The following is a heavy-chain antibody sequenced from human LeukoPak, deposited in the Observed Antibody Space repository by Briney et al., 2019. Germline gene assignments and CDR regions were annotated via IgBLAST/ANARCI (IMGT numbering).Heavy chain of an antibody. CDR3: ARAGFGWGHDIPSDY. CDR2: IKQDGSEK. J-gene: IGHJ4*02. V-gene: IGHV3-7*01. Sequence: QPGGSLRLSCAASGFTFSSYWMSWVRQAPGKGLEWVANIKQDGSEKYYVDSVKGRFTISRDNAKNSLYLQMNSLRAEDTAVYYCARAGFGWGHDIPSDYWGQGTLVTVSS. CDR1: GFTFSSYW. D-gene: IGHD7-27*01.